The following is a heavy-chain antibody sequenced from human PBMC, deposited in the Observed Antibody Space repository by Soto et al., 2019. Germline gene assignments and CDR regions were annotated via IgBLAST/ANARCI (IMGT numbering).Heavy chain of an antibody. Sequence: GASVKVSCKASGYTFTSYYMHWVRQAPGQGLEWMGIINPIGGSTSYAQKFQGRVTMTRDTSTSTVYMELSSLRSEDTAVYYCARDWSVDYYDSSGYYESSYYFDYWGQGTLVTAPQ. CDR2: INPIGGST. J-gene: IGHJ4*02. CDR3: ARDWSVDYYDSSGYYESSYYFDY. CDR1: GYTFTSYY. D-gene: IGHD3-22*01. V-gene: IGHV1-46*01.